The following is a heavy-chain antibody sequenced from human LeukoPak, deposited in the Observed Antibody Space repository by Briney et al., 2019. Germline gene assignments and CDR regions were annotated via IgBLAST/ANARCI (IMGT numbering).Heavy chain of an antibody. CDR3: ARDPGSPRGYSDL. CDR1: GGSMSSGSYS. J-gene: IGHJ2*01. CDR2: IYHSGST. Sequence: SETLSLTCTVSGGSMSSGSYSWSWIRQPPGKGLEWIGYIYHSGSTYYNPSLKSRVTISVDRSKKQFSLKLSSVTAADTAVYYCARDPGSPRGYSDLWGRGTLVTVSS. D-gene: IGHD2-15*01. V-gene: IGHV4-30-2*01.